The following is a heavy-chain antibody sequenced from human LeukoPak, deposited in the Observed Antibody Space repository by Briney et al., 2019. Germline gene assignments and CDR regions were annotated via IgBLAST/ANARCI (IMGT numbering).Heavy chain of an antibody. J-gene: IGHJ4*02. CDR1: GYTFTAQY. D-gene: IGHD2-21*01. V-gene: IGHV1-2*02. Sequence: ASVKVSCKATGYTFTAQYMHWVRQAPGQGLEWMGWINPNNGDTKYAQSFLGRVTMTRDTSTTTAYMELSSLRSDDTAVYFCASYPRSIPTPPFDYWGQGTLVTVSS. CDR2: INPNNGDT. CDR3: ASYPRSIPTPPFDY.